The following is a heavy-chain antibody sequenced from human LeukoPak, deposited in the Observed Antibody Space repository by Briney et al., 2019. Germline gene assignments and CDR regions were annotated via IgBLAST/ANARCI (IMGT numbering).Heavy chain of an antibody. J-gene: IGHJ4*02. V-gene: IGHV4-59*01. CDR1: GGSISSYY. CDR2: IYYSGST. Sequence: PSETLSLTCTVSGGSISSYYWSWIRQPPGKGLEWIGYIYYSGSTNYNPSLKSRVTISVDTSKNQFSLKLSAVTAADTAVYYCARDMGGSSGYYSLLLAHWGQGTLVTVSS. CDR3: ARDMGGSSGYYSLLLAH. D-gene: IGHD3-22*01.